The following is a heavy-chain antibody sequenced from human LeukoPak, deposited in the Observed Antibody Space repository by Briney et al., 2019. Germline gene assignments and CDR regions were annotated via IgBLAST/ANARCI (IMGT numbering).Heavy chain of an antibody. CDR3: ARFIAAPYYFDY. J-gene: IGHJ4*02. CDR1: GFTFSSYG. D-gene: IGHD6-13*01. Sequence: QAGRSLRLSCAASGFTFSSYGMHWVRQAPGKGLEWVAVISYDGSNKYYADSVQGRFTISRDNSKNTLYLQMNSLRAEDTAVYYCARFIAAPYYFDYWGRGTLVTVSS. V-gene: IGHV3-30*03. CDR2: ISYDGSNK.